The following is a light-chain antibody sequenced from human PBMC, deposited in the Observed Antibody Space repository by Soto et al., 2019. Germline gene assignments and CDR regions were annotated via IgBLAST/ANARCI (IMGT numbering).Light chain of an antibody. Sequence: IQMTQSPSSLSACVGDTITITCRASRTINTYLNWFQQKPGEPPRLLIYGASTLHDGVPSRFSGSGSGADFTLTISGLQPEDFASYHCQQTYSDISFGGGTKVDIK. V-gene: IGKV1-39*01. CDR3: QQTYSDIS. CDR1: RTINTY. CDR2: GAS. J-gene: IGKJ4*01.